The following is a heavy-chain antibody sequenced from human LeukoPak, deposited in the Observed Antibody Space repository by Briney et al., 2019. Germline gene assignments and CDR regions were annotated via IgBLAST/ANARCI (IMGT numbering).Heavy chain of an antibody. J-gene: IGHJ6*03. CDR3: ARELRFLEWLSIGDYYYYMDV. CDR1: GGSISSGSYY. CDR2: IYTSGST. D-gene: IGHD3-3*01. V-gene: IGHV4-61*02. Sequence: SQTLSLTCTVSGGSISSGSYYWSWIRQPAGKGLEWIGRIYTSGSTNYHPSLKSRVTISVDTSKNQFSLKLSSVTAADTAVYYCARELRFLEWLSIGDYYYYMDVWGKGTTVTVSS.